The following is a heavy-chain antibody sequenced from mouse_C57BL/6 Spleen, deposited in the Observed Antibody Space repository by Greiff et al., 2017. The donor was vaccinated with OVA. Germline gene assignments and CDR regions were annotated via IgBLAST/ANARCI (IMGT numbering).Heavy chain of an antibody. CDR3: ARSTTVVAPYAMDY. J-gene: IGHJ4*01. V-gene: IGHV1-82*01. CDR1: GYAFSSSW. CDR2: IYPGDGDT. Sequence: VQLQQPGPELVKPGASVKISCKASGYAFSSSWMNWVKQRPGKGLEWIGRIYPGDGDTNYNGQFKGKATLTADKSSSTAYMQRSSLTSEDSAVYFCARSTTVVAPYAMDYWGQGTSVTVSS. D-gene: IGHD1-1*01.